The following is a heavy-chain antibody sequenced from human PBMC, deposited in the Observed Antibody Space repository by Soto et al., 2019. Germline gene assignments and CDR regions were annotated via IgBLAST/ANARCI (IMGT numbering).Heavy chain of an antibody. CDR3: ARFEYQLPTLYFDY. D-gene: IGHD2-2*01. CDR2: ISSSGDSI. J-gene: IGHJ4*02. V-gene: IGHV3-21*02. CDR1: GFTFTSFT. Sequence: EVRLVESGGGLVKPGGSLRLSCVASGFTFTSFTMNWVRQAPGKGLEWVSSISSSGDSIYYADSVKGRFIISRDNAKNSLYLQMNSLRAEDTAVYYCARFEYQLPTLYFDYWGQGTLVTVSS.